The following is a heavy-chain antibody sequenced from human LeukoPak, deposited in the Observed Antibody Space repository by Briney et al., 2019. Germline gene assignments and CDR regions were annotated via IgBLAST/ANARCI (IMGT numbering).Heavy chain of an antibody. Sequence: SETLSLTCTVSGGSFSSSDYYWSWIRQPPGKGLEWIGYIFYSGSTYYNTSLKSRVSISFDTSKNQFSLRLSSVTAADTAVYYCARGGYDFWSGYSGAAAFDIWGQGTMVTVSS. D-gene: IGHD3-3*01. CDR3: ARGGYDFWSGYSGAAAFDI. CDR2: IFYSGST. J-gene: IGHJ3*02. V-gene: IGHV4-30-4*01. CDR1: GGSFSSSDYY.